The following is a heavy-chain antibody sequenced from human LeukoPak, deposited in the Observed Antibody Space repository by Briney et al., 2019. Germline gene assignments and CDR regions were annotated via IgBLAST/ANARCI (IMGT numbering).Heavy chain of an antibody. CDR1: GFTFGSYS. J-gene: IGHJ4*02. D-gene: IGHD2-15*01. CDR2: ISGSSDRR. Sequence: GGSLRLSCAASGFTFGSYSMTWVRPAPGKGLEWVSTISGSSDRRYYADSVKGRFTISRDNLKNTVYLQMSSLRAEDTAIFFCAKVVGYCSASSCSRQYFDSWGQGTRVTVSS. V-gene: IGHV3-23*01. CDR3: AKVVGYCSASSCSRQYFDS.